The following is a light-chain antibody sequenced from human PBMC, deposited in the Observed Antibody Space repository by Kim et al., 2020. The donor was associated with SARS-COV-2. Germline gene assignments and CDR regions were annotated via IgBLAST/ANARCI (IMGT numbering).Light chain of an antibody. J-gene: IGKJ5*01. CDR1: RSHSARC. CDR3: QQYGSSPEIS. Sequence: PGRSATLPGRASRSHSARCQAWDQQETGQTPRLLICDASPRTTETPDRFSGSGSGTDYTLTITRLGPEDFAVYFWQQYGSSPEISFGQGTRLEIK. V-gene: IGKV3-20*01. CDR2: DAS.